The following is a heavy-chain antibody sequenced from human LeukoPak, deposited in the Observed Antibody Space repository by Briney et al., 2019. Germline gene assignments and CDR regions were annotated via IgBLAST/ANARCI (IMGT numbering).Heavy chain of an antibody. J-gene: IGHJ4*02. V-gene: IGHV3-30*18. Sequence: GGSLRLSCAASGFTFSSYGMHWVRQAPGKGLEWVAVISYDGSNKYYADSVKGRFTISRDNSKNTLYLQMTSLRPEDTAVYYCAKDPYSSSSMVDYWGQGTLVTVSS. CDR1: GFTFSSYG. CDR3: AKDPYSSSSMVDY. D-gene: IGHD6-13*01. CDR2: ISYDGSNK.